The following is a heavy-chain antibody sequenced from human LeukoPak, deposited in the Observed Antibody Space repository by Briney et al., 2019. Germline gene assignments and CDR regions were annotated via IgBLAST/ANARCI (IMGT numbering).Heavy chain of an antibody. V-gene: IGHV3-7*01. J-gene: IGHJ6*03. CDR2: IKQDGSEK. Sequence: PGGSLRLSCVASGFTLSSYGMHWVRQAPGKGLEWVANIKQDGSEKYYVDSVKGRFTISRDNAKNTLYLQMNSLRAEDTAVYYCATFEWFGELLSKPYYYYYMDVWGKGTTVTISS. CDR3: ATFEWFGELLSKPYYYYYMDV. D-gene: IGHD3-10*01. CDR1: GFTLSSYG.